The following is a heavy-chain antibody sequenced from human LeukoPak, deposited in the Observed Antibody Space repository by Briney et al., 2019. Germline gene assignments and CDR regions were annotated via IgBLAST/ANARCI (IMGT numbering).Heavy chain of an antibody. V-gene: IGHV3-23*01. D-gene: IGHD1-26*01. Sequence: GGSLRLSCAASGFTFSSYAMSWVRQAPGKGLEWVSAISGSGGSTYYADSVKGRFTISRDNSKNTLYLQMNSLRAEDTAVYYCARGGSHFYYYMDVWGKGTTVTVSS. CDR1: GFTFSSYA. J-gene: IGHJ6*03. CDR3: ARGGSHFYYYMDV. CDR2: ISGSGGST.